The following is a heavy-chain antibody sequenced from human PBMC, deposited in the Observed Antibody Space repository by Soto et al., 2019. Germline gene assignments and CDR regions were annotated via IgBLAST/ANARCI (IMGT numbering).Heavy chain of an antibody. V-gene: IGHV4-39*02. J-gene: IGHJ5*02. CDR2: IYYSGST. CDR1: GCSISSGGYY. D-gene: IGHD1-26*01. Sequence: SETLSLTCTVSGCSISSGGYYWGWIRQPPGKGLEWIGSIYYSGSTYYNPSLKSRVTISVDTSKNHFSLKLSSVTAADTAVYYCATQEVGGSYVYTFDPWGQGTLVTVSS. CDR3: ATQEVGGSYVYTFDP.